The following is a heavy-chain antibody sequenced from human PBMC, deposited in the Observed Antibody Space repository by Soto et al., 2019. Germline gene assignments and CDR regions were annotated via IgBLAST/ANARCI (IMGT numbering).Heavy chain of an antibody. Sequence: QVQLVQSGAEVKKPGASVKVSCKASGYTFTSYYMHWVRQAPGQGLEWMGIINPSGGSTSYAQKFQGRVTMTRDTSTSTVYMELSSLRSEDTAVYYCARVSERYFDWLPHFDPWGQGTLVTVSS. J-gene: IGHJ5*02. CDR1: GYTFTSYY. CDR2: INPSGGST. V-gene: IGHV1-46*01. CDR3: ARVSERYFDWLPHFDP. D-gene: IGHD3-9*01.